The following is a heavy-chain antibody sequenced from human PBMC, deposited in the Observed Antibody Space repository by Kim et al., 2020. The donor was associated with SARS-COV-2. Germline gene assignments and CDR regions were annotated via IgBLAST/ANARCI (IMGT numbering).Heavy chain of an antibody. CDR1: GYTFTSYG. D-gene: IGHD6-13*01. Sequence: ASVKVSCKASGYTFTSYGISWVRQAPGEGLEWMGWISAYNGNTNYAQKLQGRVTMTTDTSTSTAYMELRSLRSDDTAVYYCARAIYSSSWSRGSFDIWGQGTMVTVSS. V-gene: IGHV1-18*01. J-gene: IGHJ3*02. CDR3: ARAIYSSSWSRGSFDI. CDR2: ISAYNGNT.